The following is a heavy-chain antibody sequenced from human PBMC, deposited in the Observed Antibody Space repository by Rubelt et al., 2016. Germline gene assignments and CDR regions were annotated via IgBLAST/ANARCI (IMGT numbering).Heavy chain of an antibody. CDR2: IIPIFGTA. Sequence: QVQLVQSGAEVKKPGSSVKVSCKASGGTFSSYAISWVRQAPGQGLEWMGGIIPIFGTANYAQKFQGRVTITADESTSTAYMGLSSLRSEDTAVYYCATGGDFGVVIPNWFDPWGQGTLVTVSS. CDR3: ATGGDFGVVIPNWFDP. D-gene: IGHD3-3*01. J-gene: IGHJ5*02. V-gene: IGHV1-69*01. CDR1: GGTFSSYA.